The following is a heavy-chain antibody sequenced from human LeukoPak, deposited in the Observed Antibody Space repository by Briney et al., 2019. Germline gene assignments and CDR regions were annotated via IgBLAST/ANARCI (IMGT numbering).Heavy chain of an antibody. V-gene: IGHV3-9*01. Sequence: PGGSLRLSCAGSGFSFGDCARRWVRQLPGKGLEWVSCILWNSGTIGYAYSVKGGSTTYRDNAKKSLYLQTDSLRPEDTAFYYCAKGKGAAGPDSWGQGTLVSVSS. J-gene: IGHJ4*02. D-gene: IGHD6-13*01. CDR3: AKGKGAAGPDS. CDR2: ILWNSGTI. CDR1: GFSFGDCA.